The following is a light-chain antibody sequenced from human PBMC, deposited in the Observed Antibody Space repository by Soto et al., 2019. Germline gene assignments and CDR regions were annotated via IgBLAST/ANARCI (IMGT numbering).Light chain of an antibody. V-gene: IGLV2-14*03. CDR3: SSYTSNSTPVV. J-gene: IGLJ1*01. Sequence: QSALTQPASVSGSPGQSITISCTGTSSDIGGYNYVSWYQQHPGKAPKLMIYDVIHRPSGVSNRFSGSKSGNTASLTISGLQAEDEADYYCSSYTSNSTPVVFGTGTKVTVL. CDR1: SSDIGGYNY. CDR2: DVI.